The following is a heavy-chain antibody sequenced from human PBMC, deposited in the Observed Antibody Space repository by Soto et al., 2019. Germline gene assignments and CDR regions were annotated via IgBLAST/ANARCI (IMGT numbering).Heavy chain of an antibody. V-gene: IGHV3-11*01. CDR1: GFIFSDYY. J-gene: IGHJ1*01. CDR2: ISSSGATI. D-gene: IGHD3-22*01. Sequence: GSLRLSCAASGFIFSDYYMSWIRQAPGKGLEWVSYISSSGATIYYADSVKGRFTISRDNAKNSLYLQVNSLRAEDTAVYYCARGTSYYYDDNGRHFQHWGQGTLVTVSS. CDR3: ARGTSYYYDDNGRHFQH.